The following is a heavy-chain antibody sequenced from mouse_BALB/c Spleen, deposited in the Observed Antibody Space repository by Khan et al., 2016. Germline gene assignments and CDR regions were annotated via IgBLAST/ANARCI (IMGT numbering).Heavy chain of an antibody. CDR1: VYSITSDYA. CDR2: ISYSGST. J-gene: IGHJ3*01. V-gene: IGHV3-2*02. CDR3: ARSMITTGFAY. D-gene: IGHD2-4*01. Sequence: EVQLVESGPGLVKPSQSLSLTCTVTVYSITSDYAWNWIRQFPGNKLEWMGYISYSGSTSYNPSLKSRISITRDTSKNQFFLQLNSVTTEDTATYYCARSMITTGFAYWGQGTLVTVSA.